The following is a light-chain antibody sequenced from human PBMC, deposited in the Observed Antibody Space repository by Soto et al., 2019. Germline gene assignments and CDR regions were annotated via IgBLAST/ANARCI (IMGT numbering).Light chain of an antibody. CDR3: SSYSSSSTLVV. CDR1: SSDVGGFLY. V-gene: IGLV2-14*01. Sequence: QSALTQPASVSGSPGQSITISCTGTSSDVGGFLYVSWFQQHPGKAHKLMIYAVSNRPSGISNRISGSKSGNTASLTISGLQAEDEADYYCSSYSSSSTLVVFGGGTKLTVL. CDR2: AVS. J-gene: IGLJ2*01.